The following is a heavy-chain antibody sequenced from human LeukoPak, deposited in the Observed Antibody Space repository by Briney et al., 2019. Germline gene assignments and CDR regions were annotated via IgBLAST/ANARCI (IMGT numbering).Heavy chain of an antibody. CDR2: VYYSGST. CDR1: GGSISSYY. V-gene: IGHV4-59*08. Sequence: SETLSLTCTVSGGSISSYYWSWIRQPPGKGLEWIGYVYYSGSTNYNPSLKSRVTISVDTSKNQFSLKLNSVTAADTAVYYCARAGYGDSDFDYWGQGTLVTVSS. CDR3: ARAGYGDSDFDY. J-gene: IGHJ4*02. D-gene: IGHD4-17*01.